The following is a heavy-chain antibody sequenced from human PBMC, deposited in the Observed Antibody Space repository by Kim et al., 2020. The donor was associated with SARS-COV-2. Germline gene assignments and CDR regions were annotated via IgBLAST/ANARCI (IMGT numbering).Heavy chain of an antibody. J-gene: IGHJ4*02. CDR1: GGSISSYY. CDR2: IYYSGST. D-gene: IGHD2-2*01. V-gene: IGHV4-59*08. Sequence: SETLSLTCTVSGGSISSYYWSWIRQPPGKGLEWIGYIYYSGSTNYNPSLKSRVTISVDTSKNQFSLKLSSVTAADTAVYYCARLRCSSTSCWKIDYWGQGTPVTVSS. CDR3: ARLRCSSTSCWKIDY.